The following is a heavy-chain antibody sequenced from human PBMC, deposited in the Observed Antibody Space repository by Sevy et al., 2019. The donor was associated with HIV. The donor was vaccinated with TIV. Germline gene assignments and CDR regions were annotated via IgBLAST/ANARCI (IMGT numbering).Heavy chain of an antibody. CDR1: GYTFTSYA. Sequence: ASVKVSCKASGYTFTSYAMNWVRQAPGQGLEWMGWINTNTGNPTYAQGFTGRLVFSLDTSVSTAYLQISSLKAEDTAVYYCARDRGFLEWLSPNRYFDYWGQGTLVTVSS. CDR3: ARDRGFLEWLSPNRYFDY. D-gene: IGHD3-3*01. J-gene: IGHJ4*02. V-gene: IGHV7-4-1*02. CDR2: INTNTGNP.